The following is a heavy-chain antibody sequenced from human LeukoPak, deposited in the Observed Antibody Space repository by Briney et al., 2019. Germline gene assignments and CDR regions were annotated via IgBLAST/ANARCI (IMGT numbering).Heavy chain of an antibody. V-gene: IGHV4-61*10. Sequence: PSETLSLTCTVSGGSISSGSYYWSWIRQPAGKGLEWIGYIFYTGTTNYNFSLKSRLTISVDTSKNQFSLRLTSVTAADTAVYYCARGWGYFDYWGQGTLVTVSS. CDR3: ARGWGYFDY. CDR2: IFYTGTT. J-gene: IGHJ4*02. D-gene: IGHD6-19*01. CDR1: GGSISSGSYY.